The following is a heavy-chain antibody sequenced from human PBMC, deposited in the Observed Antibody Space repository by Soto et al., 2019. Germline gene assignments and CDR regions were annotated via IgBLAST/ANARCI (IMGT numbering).Heavy chain of an antibody. CDR1: GGTFSTHA. J-gene: IGHJ6*02. CDR3: ARGYCSGGNCYSGMDV. Sequence: SVKVSCKASGGTFSTHAIIWVRQAPGHGLEWMGGIIPISGTTYYTQKFQGRVTITADEPTSTAFMELSSLKSEDTAVFYCARGYCSGGNCYSGMDVWGQGTMVTV. V-gene: IGHV1-69*13. D-gene: IGHD2-15*01. CDR2: IIPISGTT.